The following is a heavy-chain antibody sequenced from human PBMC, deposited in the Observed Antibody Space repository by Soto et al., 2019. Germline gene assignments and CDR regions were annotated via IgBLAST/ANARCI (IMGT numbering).Heavy chain of an antibody. J-gene: IGHJ6*02. D-gene: IGHD3-22*01. Sequence: QVQVVQSGAEVKKPGSSVKVSCKASGGSFSNYGISWVRQAPGQGLEWMGGIIPVFGTPHYAQKFQDRVTITAVGSTSTAYMEVSSLTSEDTAVYYCARGDATKIIVTTYYGLDVWGQGTTVTVSS. V-gene: IGHV1-69*12. CDR3: ARGDATKIIVTTYYGLDV. CDR1: GGSFSNYG. CDR2: IIPVFGTP.